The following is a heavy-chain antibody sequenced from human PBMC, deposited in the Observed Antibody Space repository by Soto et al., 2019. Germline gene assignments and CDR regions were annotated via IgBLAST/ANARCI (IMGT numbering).Heavy chain of an antibody. CDR1: GFTFTSSA. V-gene: IGHV1-58*01. D-gene: IGHD6-19*01. CDR2: IVVGSGNT. J-gene: IGHJ6*02. CDR3: AVGMGVAVLTDYYYYGMDV. Sequence: QMQRVQSGPEVKKPGTSVKVSCKATGFTFTSSAVQWVRQARGQRLEWIGWIVVGSGNTNYAQKFQERVTITRDMSTSTAYMELSSLRSEDTAVYYCAVGMGVAVLTDYYYYGMDVWGQGTTVTVSS.